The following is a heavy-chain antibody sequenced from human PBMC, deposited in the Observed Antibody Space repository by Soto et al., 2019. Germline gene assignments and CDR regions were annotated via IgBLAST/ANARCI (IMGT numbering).Heavy chain of an antibody. CDR2: INPNSGGT. CDR3: AREQVGATPFDY. CDR1: GYTFTGYY. Sequence: ASVKVSRKASGYTFTGYYMHWVRQAPGQGLEWMGWINPNSGGTNYAQKFQGRVTMTRDTSISTAYMELSRLRSDDTAVYYCAREQVGATPFDYWGQGTLVTVSS. D-gene: IGHD1-26*01. V-gene: IGHV1-2*02. J-gene: IGHJ4*02.